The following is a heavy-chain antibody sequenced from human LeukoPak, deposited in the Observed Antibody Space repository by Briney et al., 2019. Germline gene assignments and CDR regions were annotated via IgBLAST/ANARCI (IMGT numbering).Heavy chain of an antibody. Sequence: GGSLRLSCAASGFTVSSNYMSWVRQAPGKGLEWVSVIYSGGSTYYADSVKGRFTISRDNSKNTLYLQMNSLRAEDTAVYYCARGAAQYYGMDGLGKGTTVTGSS. CDR3: ARGAAQYYGMDG. V-gene: IGHV3-53*01. CDR2: IYSGGST. CDR1: GFTVSSNY. J-gene: IGHJ6*04.